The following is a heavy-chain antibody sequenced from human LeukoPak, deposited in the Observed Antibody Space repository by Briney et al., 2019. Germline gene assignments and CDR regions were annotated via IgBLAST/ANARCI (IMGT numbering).Heavy chain of an antibody. CDR1: GFTFSTFG. Sequence: GGSLRLSCAASGFTFSTFGMHWVRQAPGKGLEWVAVVAHDGNYKYYADSVKGRFTISRDNSKNTLYLQMIGLRPEDTAVYYCARPTGYSSSWYHYWGQGTLVTVSS. CDR2: VAHDGNYK. CDR3: ARPTGYSSSWYHY. V-gene: IGHV3-30*03. J-gene: IGHJ4*02. D-gene: IGHD6-13*01.